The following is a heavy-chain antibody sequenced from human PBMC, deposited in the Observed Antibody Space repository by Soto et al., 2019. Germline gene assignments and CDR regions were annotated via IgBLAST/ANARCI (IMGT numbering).Heavy chain of an antibody. CDR3: ARDRGAFDI. V-gene: IGHV4-30-2*01. Sequence: QLQLQDSGSGLVKPSQTLSLTCAVSGGSISSGGYSWSWIRQPPGKGLEWIGYIYHSGSTYYNPSLKSRVTISVDRSKNQFSLKLSSVTAADTAVYYCARDRGAFDIWGQGTMVTVSS. D-gene: IGHD3-10*01. J-gene: IGHJ3*02. CDR2: IYHSGST. CDR1: GGSISSGGYS.